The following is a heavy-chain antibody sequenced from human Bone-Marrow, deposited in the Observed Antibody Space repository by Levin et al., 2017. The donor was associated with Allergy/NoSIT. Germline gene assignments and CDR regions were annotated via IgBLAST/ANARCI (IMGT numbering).Heavy chain of an antibody. Sequence: SETLSLTCTVSGGSISNYYWSWIRQPAAKGLEWIGRIYSSDDSNYNPSLKSRVTMSVDTSKSQFSLKLSSVTAADTAVYYCAREEIGYCSGGSCPYYFDYWGQGTLVTVSS. CDR2: IYSSDDS. V-gene: IGHV4-4*07. D-gene: IGHD2-15*01. CDR3: AREEIGYCSGGSCPYYFDY. J-gene: IGHJ4*02. CDR1: GGSISNYY.